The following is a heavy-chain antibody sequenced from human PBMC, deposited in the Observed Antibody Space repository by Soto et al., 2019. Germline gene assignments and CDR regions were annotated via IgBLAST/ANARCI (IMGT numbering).Heavy chain of an antibody. CDR1: GFTFSSYA. D-gene: IGHD3-10*01. CDR3: AKVRSFEKLRSLY. CDR2: IGVSGDTT. V-gene: IGHV3-23*01. J-gene: IGHJ4*02. Sequence: EVQLLESGAGLVQPGGSLRLSCAASGFTFSSYAMSWVRQAPGKGLEWVSAIGVSGDTTYYANSVKSRFTISRDNSKNPMYLQMGGRTSEETAVYYCAKVRSFEKLRSLYWAQGILVTVPS.